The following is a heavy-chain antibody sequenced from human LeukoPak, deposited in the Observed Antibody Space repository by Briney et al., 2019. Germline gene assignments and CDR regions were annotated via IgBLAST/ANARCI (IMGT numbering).Heavy chain of an antibody. CDR2: IYYSGST. Sequence: SETLPLTCIVSGGSISGYFWSWIRQPPGKGLEWIGFIYYSGSTNYNPSLKSRVTISVDTSKNQFSLNLSSVTAADTAVYYCARLTDLGLPDAFDIWGRGTLVTVSS. CDR3: ARLTDLGLPDAFDI. J-gene: IGHJ3*02. V-gene: IGHV4-59*08. D-gene: IGHD4/OR15-4a*01. CDR1: GGSISGYF.